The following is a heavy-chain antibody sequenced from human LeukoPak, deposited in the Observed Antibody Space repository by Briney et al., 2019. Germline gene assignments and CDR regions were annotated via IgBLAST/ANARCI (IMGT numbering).Heavy chain of an antibody. CDR1: GGTFISYA. CDR2: IIPIFGTA. CDR3: ARSIAAAGPSYYYYYYMDV. Sequence: GASVKVSCKASGGTFISYAISWVRQAPGQGLEWMGGIIPIFGTANYAQKFQGRVTITTDESTSTAYMELSSLRSEDTAVYYCARSIAAAGPSYYYYYYMDVWGKGTTVTVSS. D-gene: IGHD6-13*01. V-gene: IGHV1-69*05. J-gene: IGHJ6*03.